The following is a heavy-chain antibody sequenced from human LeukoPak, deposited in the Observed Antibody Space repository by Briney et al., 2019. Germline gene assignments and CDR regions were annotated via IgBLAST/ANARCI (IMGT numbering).Heavy chain of an antibody. Sequence: GGTLRLSCAASGFTFSSYGMSWVRQAPGKGLEWVANINENGSEKKYVDSLKGRFSISRDNSKNSLYLQMSSLRDEDTAVYYCVRDFIGGHNDYWGQGTLVTVSS. CDR2: INENGSEK. J-gene: IGHJ4*02. D-gene: IGHD3-16*01. CDR1: GFTFSSYG. V-gene: IGHV3-7*01. CDR3: VRDFIGGHNDY.